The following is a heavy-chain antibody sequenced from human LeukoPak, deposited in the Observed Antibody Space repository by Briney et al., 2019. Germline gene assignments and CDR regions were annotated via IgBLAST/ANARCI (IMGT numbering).Heavy chain of an antibody. D-gene: IGHD7-27*01. Sequence: NHGESLKISCKGSGYTFTNYWIGWVRQMPGKGLEWMGIIYPDDSDTRYSPSFQGQVTMSAEKSLSTAYLQWSSLKASDTAMYFCVLANGGPPQNYGGQGTLVTVSS. V-gene: IGHV5-51*01. CDR2: IYPDDSDT. CDR3: VLANGGPPQNY. J-gene: IGHJ4*02. CDR1: GYTFTNYW.